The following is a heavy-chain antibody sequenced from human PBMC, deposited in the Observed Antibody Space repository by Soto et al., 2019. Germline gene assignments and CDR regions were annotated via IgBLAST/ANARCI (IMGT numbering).Heavy chain of an antibody. CDR3: ARYGDYELDYFDF. V-gene: IGHV4-59*01. CDR1: GGSISTYY. J-gene: IGHJ4*02. CDR2: IYKSGIT. Sequence: SETLSLTCTFAGGSISTYYWSWIRQPPGKGLEWIGYIYKSGITNYNPSLERRVTISVDTSKNQFSLKVKSVTAADTAVYYCARYGDYELDYFDFWGQGTLVTVSS. D-gene: IGHD4-17*01.